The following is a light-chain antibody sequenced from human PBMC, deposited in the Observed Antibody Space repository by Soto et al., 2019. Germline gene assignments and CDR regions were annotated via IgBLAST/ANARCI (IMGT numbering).Light chain of an antibody. CDR3: QQYGSSPPYA. V-gene: IGKV3-20*01. Sequence: EIVLTQSPGTLSLSPGERATLSCSASQSLSSSYLAWYQQKPGQAPRLLIYGASNRATGIPDRFSGSGSGTDFTLTISRLEPEDFEVYYCQQYGSSPPYAFGQGTKLEIK. CDR1: QSLSSSY. J-gene: IGKJ2*01. CDR2: GAS.